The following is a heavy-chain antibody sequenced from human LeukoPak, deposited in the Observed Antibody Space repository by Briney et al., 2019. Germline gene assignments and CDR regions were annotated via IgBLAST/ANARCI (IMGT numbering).Heavy chain of an antibody. CDR2: IYYSGST. CDR1: GGSISSYY. V-gene: IGHV4-59*01. Sequence: SETLSLTCSVSGGSISSYYWSWIRQPPGKGLEWIGYIYYSGSTNYNPSLKSRVTISVDTSKNQFSLKLSSVTAADTAVYYCARVDSGSYRPYYFDYWGQGTLVTVSS. D-gene: IGHD1-26*01. J-gene: IGHJ4*02. CDR3: ARVDSGSYRPYYFDY.